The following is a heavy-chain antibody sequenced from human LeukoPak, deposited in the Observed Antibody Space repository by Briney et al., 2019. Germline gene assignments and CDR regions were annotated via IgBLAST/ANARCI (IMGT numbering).Heavy chain of an antibody. J-gene: IGHJ4*02. V-gene: IGHV3-64*01. CDR1: GFTFSSHA. D-gene: IGHD6-19*01. Sequence: PGGSLRLSCAASGFTFSSHAMHWVRQAPGKGLEYVSAISSNGGSTYYANSVKGRFTISRDNSKNTLYLQMGSLRAEDMAVYYCARLFSGWYIDYWSQGTLVTVSS. CDR3: ARLFSGWYIDY. CDR2: ISSNGGST.